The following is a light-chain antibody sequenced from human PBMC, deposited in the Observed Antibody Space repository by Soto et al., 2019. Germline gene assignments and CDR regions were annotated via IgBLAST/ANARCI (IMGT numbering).Light chain of an antibody. J-gene: IGKJ1*01. V-gene: IGKV3-15*01. CDR2: GAS. CDR1: QGLNRN. CDR3: QQRSNWPPWT. Sequence: ETVLTQSPATLSVSPGETATLSCTTSQGLNRNLAWYQQKPGQAPRVLIYGASTRAAGTPARFSGSGSGTEFSLTISSLQSEDFAVYYCQQRSNWPPWTFGQGTKVEIK.